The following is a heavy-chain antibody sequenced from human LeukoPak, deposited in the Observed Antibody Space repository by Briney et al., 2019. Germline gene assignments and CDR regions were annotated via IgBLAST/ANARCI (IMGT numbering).Heavy chain of an antibody. Sequence: GGSLRLSCGAPGFTFSSYGMHWVRQAPGKGLEWVANIKQDESEKYYVDSVKGRFTISRDNAQKSLYLQMNSLRAEDTAVYYCAREKYYYDSGGYPDAFDIWGQGTTVTVSS. J-gene: IGHJ3*02. CDR2: IKQDESEK. V-gene: IGHV3-7*01. CDR1: GFTFSSYG. D-gene: IGHD3-22*01. CDR3: AREKYYYDSGGYPDAFDI.